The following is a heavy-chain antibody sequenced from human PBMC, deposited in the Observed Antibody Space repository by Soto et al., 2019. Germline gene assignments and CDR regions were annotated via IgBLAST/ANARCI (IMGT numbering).Heavy chain of an antibody. V-gene: IGHV4-59*01. D-gene: IGHD3-3*01. CDR3: AGGNYDFWSGYGPNYYYMDV. CDR2: IYYSGST. J-gene: IGHJ6*03. Sequence: SETLSLTCTVSGGSISSYYWSWIRQPPGKGPEWIGYIYYSGSTNYNPSLKSRVTISVDTSKNQFSLKLSSVTAADTAVYYCAGGNYDFWSGYGPNYYYMDVWGKGTTVTVSS. CDR1: GGSISSYY.